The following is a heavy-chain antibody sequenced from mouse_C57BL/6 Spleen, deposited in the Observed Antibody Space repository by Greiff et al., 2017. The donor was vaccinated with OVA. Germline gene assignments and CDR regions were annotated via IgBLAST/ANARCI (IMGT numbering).Heavy chain of an antibody. CDR3: TRQSNSIFDY. J-gene: IGHJ2*01. Sequence: EVQGVESGEGLVKPGGSLKLSCAASGFTFSSYAMSWVRQTPEKRLEWVAYISSGGDYIYYADTVKGRITISRDNARNTLYLQMSSLKSEDTAMYYCTRQSNSIFDYWGQGTTLTVSS. CDR1: GFTFSSYA. V-gene: IGHV5-9-1*02. D-gene: IGHD2-5*01. CDR2: ISSGGDYI.